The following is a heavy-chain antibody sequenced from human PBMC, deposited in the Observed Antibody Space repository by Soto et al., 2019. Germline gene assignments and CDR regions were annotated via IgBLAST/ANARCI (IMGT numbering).Heavy chain of an antibody. J-gene: IGHJ6*02. CDR3: GRAKHPITTVVNTGPGDYYGMDV. CDR1: GYTFTGYY. Sequence: ASVKVSCKASGYTFTGYYMHWVRQAPGKGREWMGWINPNSGGTNYAQKFQGWGTMTRDTSISTAYMELSRLRADDTAVYYCGRAKHPITTVVNTGPGDYYGMDVWGQGTTVTVSS. CDR2: INPNSGGT. V-gene: IGHV1-2*04. D-gene: IGHD4-17*01.